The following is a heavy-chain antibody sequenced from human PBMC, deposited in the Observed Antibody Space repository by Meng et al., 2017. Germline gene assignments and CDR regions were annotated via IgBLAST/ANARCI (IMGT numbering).Heavy chain of an antibody. CDR3: ARARSGWYGDY. D-gene: IGHD6-19*01. Sequence: GESLKISCVASGFTFSSYSMNWVRQAPGKGLEWVSSITNTNYKYYADSLKGRFTISRDNAKSSLYLQMNSLGADDTAVYYCARARSGWYGDYWGQGSLVTVSS. V-gene: IGHV3-21*06. J-gene: IGHJ4*02. CDR2: ITNTNYK. CDR1: GFTFSSYS.